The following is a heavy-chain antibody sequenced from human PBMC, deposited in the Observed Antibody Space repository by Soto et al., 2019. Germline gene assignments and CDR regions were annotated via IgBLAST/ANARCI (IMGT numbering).Heavy chain of an antibody. CDR3: AKDQLTPSCFDY. CDR1: GFTSSSYG. J-gene: IGHJ4*02. V-gene: IGHV3-30*18. CDR2: ISYDGSNK. Sequence: GGSLRLSCAASGFTSSSYGMHWVRQAPGKGLEWVAVISYDGSNKYYADSVKGRFTISRDNSKNTLYLQMNSLRAEDTAVYYCAKDQLTPSCFDYWGQGTLVTVSS. D-gene: IGHD5-18*01.